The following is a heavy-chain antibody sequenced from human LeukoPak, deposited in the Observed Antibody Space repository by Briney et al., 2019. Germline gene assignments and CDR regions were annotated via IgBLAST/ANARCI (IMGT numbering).Heavy chain of an antibody. CDR1: GGSISSGSYY. Sequence: SETLSLTCTVSGGSISSGSYYWSWIRQPAGKGLEWIGRIYTSGSTNYNPSPKSRVTISVDTSKNQFSLKLSSVTAADTAVYYCARANGDYDYYFDYWGQGTLVTVSS. CDR2: IYTSGST. V-gene: IGHV4-61*02. CDR3: ARANGDYDYYFDY. D-gene: IGHD4-17*01. J-gene: IGHJ4*02.